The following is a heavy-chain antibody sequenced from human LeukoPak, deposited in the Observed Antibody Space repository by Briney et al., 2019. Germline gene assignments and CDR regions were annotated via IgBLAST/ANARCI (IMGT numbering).Heavy chain of an antibody. CDR2: ISYDGSNK. V-gene: IGHV3-30-3*01. J-gene: IGHJ4*02. CDR1: GFTFTSHA. D-gene: IGHD5-18*01. Sequence: GRCRRLSCAAAGFTFTSHAMHWVRQAPGKGLEWVAVISYDGSNKYYADSVKGRFTISRDNSKNTLYLQMNSLRAEDTAVYYCARERGYSYGLDYWGQGTLVTVSS. CDR3: ARERGYSYGLDY.